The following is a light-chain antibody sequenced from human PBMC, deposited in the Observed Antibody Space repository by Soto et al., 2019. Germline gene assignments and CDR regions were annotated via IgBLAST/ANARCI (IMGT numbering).Light chain of an antibody. CDR2: SNN. Sequence: VLTQPRSASGTPGQRVTISCSGGSSNIGTNSVNWYQQLPGTAPKLLIYSNNQRPSGVPDRFSGSKSGTSASLAISGLQSEDEADYYCAAWDDNLNAYVLGTGTKVTVL. CDR3: AAWDDNLNAYV. V-gene: IGLV1-44*01. J-gene: IGLJ1*01. CDR1: SSNIGTNS.